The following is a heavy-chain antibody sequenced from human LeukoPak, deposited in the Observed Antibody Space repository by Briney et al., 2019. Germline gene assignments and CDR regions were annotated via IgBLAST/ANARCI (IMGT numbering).Heavy chain of an antibody. D-gene: IGHD6-13*01. J-gene: IGHJ3*02. CDR3: ARGQRIIAAALNHAFDI. CDR2: INPSGGST. V-gene: IGHV1-46*01. CDR1: GYTFTSYY. Sequence: GASVKVSCKASGYTFTSYYMHWVRQAPGQGLEWMGIINPSGGSTSYAQKFQGRVTMTRDTSTSTVYMEPSSLRSEDTAVYYCARGQRIIAAALNHAFDIWGQGTMVTVSS.